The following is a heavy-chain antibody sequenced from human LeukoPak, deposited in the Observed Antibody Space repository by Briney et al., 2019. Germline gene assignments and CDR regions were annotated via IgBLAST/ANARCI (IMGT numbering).Heavy chain of an antibody. CDR2: INHSGST. J-gene: IGHJ6*03. Sequence: SETLSLTCAVYGGSFSGYYRSWIRHPPGKGLERIGEINHSGSTNYNPSLKSRVTISVDTSKNQFSLKLSSVTAADTAVYYCAKAPPKEHDFWSGYYDYMDVWGKGTTVTVSS. D-gene: IGHD3-3*01. CDR3: AKAPPKEHDFWSGYYDYMDV. V-gene: IGHV4-34*01. CDR1: GGSFSGYY.